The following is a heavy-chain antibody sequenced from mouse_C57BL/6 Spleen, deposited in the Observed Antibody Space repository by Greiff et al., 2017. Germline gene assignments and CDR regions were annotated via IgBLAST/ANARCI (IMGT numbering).Heavy chain of an antibody. CDR2: INPSSGYT. D-gene: IGHD2-2*01. CDR3: ARHGYLLCWDY. V-gene: IGHV1-4*01. CDR1: GYTFTSYT. Sequence: QVQLQQSGAELARPGASVKMSCKASGYTFTSYTMHWVKQRPGQGLEWIGYINPSSGYTKYNQKFKDKATLTADKSSSTAYMQLSSLTSEDSAVYYCARHGYLLCWDYWGQGTSVTVSS. J-gene: IGHJ4*01.